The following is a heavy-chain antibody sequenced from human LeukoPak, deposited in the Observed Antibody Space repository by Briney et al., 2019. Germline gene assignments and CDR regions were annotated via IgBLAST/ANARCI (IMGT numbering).Heavy chain of an antibody. D-gene: IGHD6-19*01. Sequence: KPSETLSLTCTVSGGSISSSSYYWGWIRQPPGKGLEWIGSIYYSGSTYYNPSLKSRVTISVDTSKNQFSLKLSSVTAADTAVYYCARFHLNIAVAVIDYWGQGTLVTVSS. CDR2: IYYSGST. CDR1: GGSISSSSYY. J-gene: IGHJ4*02. CDR3: ARFHLNIAVAVIDY. V-gene: IGHV4-39*01.